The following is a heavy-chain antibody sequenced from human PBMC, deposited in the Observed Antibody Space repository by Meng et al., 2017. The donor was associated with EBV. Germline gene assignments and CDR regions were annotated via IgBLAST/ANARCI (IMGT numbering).Heavy chain of an antibody. CDR3: ASALDYFNY. J-gene: IGHJ4*02. Sequence: QVHPGQPGAAVKKPGASVKASCKASGYTFTSYSISWVRQAPGQGLEWMGWISAYNGNTNYAQKLQGRVTMTTDTSTSTAYLELRSLSSDDTAVYYCASALDYFNYWGQGTLVTVSS. CDR1: GYTFTSYS. CDR2: ISAYNGNT. V-gene: IGHV1-18*01.